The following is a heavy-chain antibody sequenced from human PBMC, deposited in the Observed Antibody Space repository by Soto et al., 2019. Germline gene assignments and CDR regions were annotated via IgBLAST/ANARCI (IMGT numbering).Heavy chain of an antibody. Sequence: GGSLRRSCSASGYTFKIYAITWLRQAPGKGLEWVSTTGATGRTTYYSDSVKGRFTVSRYNSKNTLDLQMSNLSAEDTAVYYCATVHNTSRSFDYWGQGTLFTVS. CDR1: GYTFKIYA. D-gene: IGHD1-20*01. J-gene: IGHJ4*02. V-gene: IGHV3-23*01. CDR2: TGATGRTT. CDR3: ATVHNTSRSFDY.